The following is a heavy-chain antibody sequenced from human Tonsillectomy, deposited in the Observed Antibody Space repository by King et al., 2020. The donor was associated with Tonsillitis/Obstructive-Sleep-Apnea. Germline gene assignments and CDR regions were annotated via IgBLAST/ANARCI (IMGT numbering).Heavy chain of an antibody. CDR2: ISSSGGST. J-gene: IGHJ6*03. CDR3: AKNYYDSSGPRYFYYYMDV. D-gene: IGHD3-22*01. CDR1: GFTFNTYA. V-gene: IGHV3-23*04. Sequence: VQLVESGGGLVQPGGSLRLSCAASGFTFNTYAMSWVRQAPGKGLEWVSAISSSGGSTYYADSVKGRFTVSRDNSKNTPYPLKKSLRAEDTPVYYSAKNYYDSSGPRYFYYYMDVWGRGTTVTVSS.